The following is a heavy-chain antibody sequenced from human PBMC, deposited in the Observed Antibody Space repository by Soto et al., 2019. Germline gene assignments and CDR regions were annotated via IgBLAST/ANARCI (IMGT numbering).Heavy chain of an antibody. V-gene: IGHV3-23*01. Sequence: EVQLLESGGDLVQPGGSLRLSCTASGFTFSGYDKTWVRQAAGKELEWVSSISASAGSTDYADSVKGRFTISRHNSKNTLYLQMNSLRAEDTAVYYCAKSVRQQQHLVRCFDYLGQGTLVTVSS. CDR2: ISASAGST. J-gene: IGHJ4*02. D-gene: IGHD6-13*01. CDR3: AKSVRQQQHLVRCFDY. CDR1: GFTFSGYD.